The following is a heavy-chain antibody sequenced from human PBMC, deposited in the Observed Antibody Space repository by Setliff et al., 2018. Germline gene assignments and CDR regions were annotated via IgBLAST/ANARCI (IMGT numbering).Heavy chain of an antibody. CDR3: ARASRFGTIRYRGDYYMDV. V-gene: IGHV7-4-1*02. Sequence: ASVKVSCKASGYTFTTYAISWMRQAPGQGLEYMGWINTNTGNPSYAQWFTGRFVFSLDTSVSTAYLQISSLKAEDTAVYYCARASRFGTIRYRGDYYMDVWGKGTTVTVS. D-gene: IGHD3-10*01. J-gene: IGHJ6*03. CDR2: INTNTGNP. CDR1: GYTFTTYA.